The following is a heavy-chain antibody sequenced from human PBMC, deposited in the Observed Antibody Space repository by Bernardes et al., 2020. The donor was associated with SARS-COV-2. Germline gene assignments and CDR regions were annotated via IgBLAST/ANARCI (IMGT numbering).Heavy chain of an antibody. Sequence: GGSLRLSCAASGFTFSSHDMHWVRQATGESPEWVSGIGTAGDTFYPASVEGRFTISRDNAKNSLYLQMNSLRAEDTALYYCAKVKSAFGDSGYGMDVWGQGTTGTVSS. CDR1: GFTFSSHD. V-gene: IGHV3-13*01. J-gene: IGHJ6*02. CDR3: AKVKSAFGDSGYGMDV. D-gene: IGHD3-10*01. CDR2: IGTAGDT.